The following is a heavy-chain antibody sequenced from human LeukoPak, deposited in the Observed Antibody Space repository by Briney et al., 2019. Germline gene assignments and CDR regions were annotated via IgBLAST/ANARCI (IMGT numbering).Heavy chain of an antibody. Sequence: GGSLKLSCAASGFTFSSYGMHWVRQAPGKGLEWVAFIRYDGSDKYYADSVKGRFTISRGNSKNTLFLQMNSLRPEDTAVYYCAKDSWEVGATSEIDYWGQGTLVTVSS. CDR3: AKDSWEVGATSEIDY. CDR2: IRYDGSDK. V-gene: IGHV3-30*02. CDR1: GFTFSSYG. D-gene: IGHD1-26*01. J-gene: IGHJ4*02.